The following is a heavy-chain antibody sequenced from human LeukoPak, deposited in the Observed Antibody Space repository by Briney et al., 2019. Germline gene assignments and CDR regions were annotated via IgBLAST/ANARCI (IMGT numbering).Heavy chain of an antibody. D-gene: IGHD5-18*01. J-gene: IGHJ4*02. CDR3: ARRKGYSYGSREYYFDY. CDR2: INHSGST. V-gene: IGHV4-34*01. Sequence: SETLSLTCAVYGGSFSGYYWSWIRQPPGPGLESIGEINHSGSTNYNPSLKSRVTISVDTSKNQFSLKLSSVTAADTAVYYCARRKGYSYGSREYYFDYWGQGTLVTVSS. CDR1: GGSFSGYY.